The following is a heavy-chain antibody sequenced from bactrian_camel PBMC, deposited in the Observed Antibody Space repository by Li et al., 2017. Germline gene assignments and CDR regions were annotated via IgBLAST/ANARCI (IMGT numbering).Heavy chain of an antibody. J-gene: IGHJ4*01. D-gene: IGHD2*01. CDR2: DSSDGNT. V-gene: IGHV3S55*01. Sequence: HVQLVESGGDSVQTGGSLRLSCTASGFSLDDSSMGWYRQAPGNECELVSADSSDGNTYYADSVKGRFTISYDGAKNTVYLQMSSLKPEDTAVYYCAKGWKVGSVRGQGTQVTVS. CDR3: AKGWKVGSV. CDR1: GFSLDDSS.